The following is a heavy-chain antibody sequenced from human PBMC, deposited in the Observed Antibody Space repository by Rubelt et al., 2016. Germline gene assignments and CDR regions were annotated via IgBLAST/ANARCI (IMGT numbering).Heavy chain of an antibody. CDR2: FDYTGST. D-gene: IGHD1-7*01. V-gene: IGHV4-39*01. J-gene: IGHJ5*02. CDR3: AGGGRTGSTVVFWVDP. Sequence: QLQLQESGPGLVKPSETLSLTCTVSGGSISSNYYYWDWIRQPPGQGLEWLGTFDYTGSTYYNPSLNSRVTIAGNTSKNQFSRRLGPVTAADTAVYYCAGGGRTGSTVVFWVDPWGEGVLVTVS. CDR1: GGSISSNYYY.